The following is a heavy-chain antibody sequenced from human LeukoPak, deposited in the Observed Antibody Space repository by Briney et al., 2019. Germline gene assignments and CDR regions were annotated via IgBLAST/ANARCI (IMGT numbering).Heavy chain of an antibody. CDR1: GGTFSTYA. D-gene: IGHD3-10*01. J-gene: IGHJ5*02. CDR3: ARDRESMVRGVIIGNWFDP. V-gene: IGHV1-69*01. Sequence: SVKVSCKTSGGTFSTYAISWVRQAPGQGLEWMGGIIPIFGTGNYAQKFQGRVTITADESTSTAYMELSSLRSEDTAVYYCARDRESMVRGVIIGNWFDPWGQGTLVTVSS. CDR2: IIPIFGTG.